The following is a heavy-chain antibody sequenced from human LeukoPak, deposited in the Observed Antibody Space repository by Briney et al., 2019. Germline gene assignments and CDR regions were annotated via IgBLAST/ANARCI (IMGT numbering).Heavy chain of an antibody. Sequence: GRSLRLSCAASGFTFSSYAMHWVRQAPGKGLEWVAVISYDGSNKYYADSVKGRFTISRDNAKNSLYLQMNSLRAEDTAVYYCARVSQIRGIAAAGMKTYYFDYWGQGTLVTVSS. D-gene: IGHD6-13*01. CDR1: GFTFSSYA. J-gene: IGHJ4*02. CDR3: ARVSQIRGIAAAGMKTYYFDY. V-gene: IGHV3-30-3*01. CDR2: ISYDGSNK.